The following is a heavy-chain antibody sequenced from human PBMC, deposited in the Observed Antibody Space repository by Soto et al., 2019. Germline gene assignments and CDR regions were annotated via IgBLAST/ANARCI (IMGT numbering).Heavy chain of an antibody. V-gene: IGHV3-23*01. D-gene: IGHD3-16*01. CDR3: AKTRAWGGFAGVFDY. Sequence: GWTLGLSCVSSGFTFSRYAMSWVRQAPGKGLEWVSSIDNSGGDTNYAGSVKGRFTISRDNSENTLYLHMNSLRAEDTAVYYCAKTRAWGGFAGVFDYWGWGTLVTVAA. CDR1: GFTFSRYA. CDR2: IDNSGGDT. J-gene: IGHJ4*02.